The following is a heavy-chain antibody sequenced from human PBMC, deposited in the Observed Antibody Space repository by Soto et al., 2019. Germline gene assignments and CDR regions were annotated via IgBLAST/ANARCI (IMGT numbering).Heavy chain of an antibody. CDR3: ARAPVVGATLGYFDY. D-gene: IGHD1-26*01. V-gene: IGHV3-21*01. CDR1: GFTFSTYN. J-gene: IGHJ4*02. CDR2: ISSSSSYI. Sequence: GGSLRLSCAASGFTFSTYNMNWVRQAPGKGLEWVSSISSSSSYIYYADSVKGRFTISRDNAKNSLYLQMNSLRAEDTAVYYCARAPVVGATLGYFDYWGQGTLVTVSS.